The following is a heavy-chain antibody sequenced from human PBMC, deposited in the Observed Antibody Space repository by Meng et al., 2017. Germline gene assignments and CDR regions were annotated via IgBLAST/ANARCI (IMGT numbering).Heavy chain of an antibody. D-gene: IGHD6-13*01. J-gene: IGHJ4*02. CDR2: INPKSGDT. Sequence: QGPLVQSGAEVKQPGPSVKVSCKPSGYNFPDLYIHWVRRAPGQWLEWMGRINPKSGDTHYAQKFQARVTMTGDTSISTAYMELSGLRSDDTAMYYCARDEDISAAGKLFGDYWGQGTLVTVSS. CDR3: ARDEDISAAGKLFGDY. CDR1: GYNFPDLY. V-gene: IGHV1-2*06.